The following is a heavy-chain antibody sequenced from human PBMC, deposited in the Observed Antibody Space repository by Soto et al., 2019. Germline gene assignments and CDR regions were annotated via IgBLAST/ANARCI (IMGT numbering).Heavy chain of an antibody. V-gene: IGHV3-30*03. CDR2: ISFDGGIK. J-gene: IGHJ4*02. CDR1: GFSFSTHA. D-gene: IGHD6-13*01. CDR3: VRDHGWTTGPGTGYLDY. Sequence: QVQLVESGGGVVQPGRSLRLSCAATGFSFSTHAMYWVRQAPGKGLEWVAVISFDGGIKYYADAVKGRFTISRDNSKNTVFLQTNSLRPEDTAVYFFVRDHGWTTGPGTGYLDYWGQGALVTVSS.